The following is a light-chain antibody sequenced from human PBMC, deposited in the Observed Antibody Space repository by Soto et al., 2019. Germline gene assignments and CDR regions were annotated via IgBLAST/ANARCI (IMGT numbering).Light chain of an antibody. Sequence: QSVLTQPHSASETPGQRVTISCSGSTANIGNNYVYWYQQLPGTSPKLLSHRSDQRASRVPDRFSGSKSGTSASLAISGLRSEDEAHYYCAAWDDSLSGVVFGGGTKLTVL. CDR1: TANIGNNY. CDR3: AAWDDSLSGVV. CDR2: RSD. J-gene: IGLJ2*01. V-gene: IGLV1-47*01.